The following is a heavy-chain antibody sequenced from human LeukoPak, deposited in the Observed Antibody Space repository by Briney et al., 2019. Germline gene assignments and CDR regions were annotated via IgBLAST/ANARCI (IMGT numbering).Heavy chain of an antibody. CDR2: ISASGSNM. V-gene: IGHV3-48*01. Sequence: GGSLRLSCAVSGFPFSSYSMNWVRQAPGKGLEWVSYISASGSNMYYLDAVKGRFIVSRDNAMNSLFLQMNRPRAEDTAIYYCVRVKGTYFDFWGQGTLVTVSS. J-gene: IGHJ4*02. CDR3: VRVKGTYFDF. CDR1: GFPFSSYS. D-gene: IGHD1-1*01.